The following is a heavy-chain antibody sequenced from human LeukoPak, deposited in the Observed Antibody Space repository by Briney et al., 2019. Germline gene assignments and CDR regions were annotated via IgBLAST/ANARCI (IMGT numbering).Heavy chain of an antibody. CDR1: GFTFSSYA. J-gene: IGHJ3*02. CDR3: ARDFRAYCGGDCYSGDAFDI. V-gene: IGHV3-30*04. Sequence: GRSLRLSCAASGFTFSSYAMHWVRQAPGKGLEWLAVISNDGSKKYYADSVKGRFTISRDNSKNTLYLQMNSLRAEDTAVYYCARDFRAYCGGDCYSGDAFDIWGQGTMVTVSS. D-gene: IGHD2-21*02. CDR2: ISNDGSKK.